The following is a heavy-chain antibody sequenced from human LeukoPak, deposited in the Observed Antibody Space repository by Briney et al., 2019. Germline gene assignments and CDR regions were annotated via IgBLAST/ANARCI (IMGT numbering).Heavy chain of an antibody. CDR3: ATDQRGAGLGFRYGSGSYNGMDV. D-gene: IGHD3-10*01. Sequence: ASVKVSCKASGYTFTSYGISWVRQAPGQGLEWMGGFDPEDGETLYAQKFQGRVAMTEDTSTDTAYMELSSLRSEDTAVYYCATDQRGAGLGFRYGSGSYNGMDVWGQGTTVTVSS. CDR2: FDPEDGET. J-gene: IGHJ6*02. V-gene: IGHV1-24*01. CDR1: GYTFTSYG.